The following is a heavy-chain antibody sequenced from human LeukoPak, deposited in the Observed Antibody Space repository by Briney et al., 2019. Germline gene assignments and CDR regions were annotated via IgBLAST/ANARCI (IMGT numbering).Heavy chain of an antibody. CDR1: GFTFSSYS. Sequence: PGGSLRLSCAASGFTFSSYSMNWVRQAPGKGLEWVSSISSSSSYIYYADSVKGRFTISRDNAKDSLYLQMNSLRAEDTAVYYCARDRYDISSPAFDYWGQGTLVTVSS. V-gene: IGHV3-21*01. D-gene: IGHD3-9*01. CDR2: ISSSSSYI. J-gene: IGHJ4*02. CDR3: ARDRYDISSPAFDY.